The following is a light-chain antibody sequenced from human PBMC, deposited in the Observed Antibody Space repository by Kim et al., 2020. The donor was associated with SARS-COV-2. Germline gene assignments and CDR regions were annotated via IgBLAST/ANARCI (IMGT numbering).Light chain of an antibody. V-gene: IGKV1-39*01. J-gene: IGKJ2*03. CDR1: QSISSY. Sequence: SASVGDRVTITCRASQSISSYLNWYQQKPGKAPELLICGTSSLQSGVPSRFSGSGSETKFTLTINSLQPEDFATYYCQQSYSTLYSFGQGTKLEI. CDR2: GTS. CDR3: QQSYSTLYS.